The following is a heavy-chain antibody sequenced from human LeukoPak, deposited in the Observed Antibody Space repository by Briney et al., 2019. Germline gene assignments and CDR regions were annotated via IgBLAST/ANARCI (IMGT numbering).Heavy chain of an antibody. Sequence: SETLSLTCTVSGGSIRIYYWSWVRQPPGKGLEWIGYIYNSGSTIYNPSLESRATISVDTSKNQFSLRLSSVTAVDTAVYYCVRDRELNYWGQGTLVTVSS. CDR3: VRDRELNY. D-gene: IGHD1-26*01. J-gene: IGHJ4*02. V-gene: IGHV4-59*01. CDR2: IYNSGST. CDR1: GGSIRIYY.